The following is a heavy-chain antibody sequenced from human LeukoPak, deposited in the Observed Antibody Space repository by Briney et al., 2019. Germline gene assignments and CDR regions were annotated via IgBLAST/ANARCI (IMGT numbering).Heavy chain of an antibody. Sequence: GGSLRLSCAASGFTFSSYSMNWVRQAPGKGLEWVSYISSSSSTIYYADSVKGRFTISRDNAKNSLYLQMNSLRAEDTAVYYCASKAYSSSSYYYYMDVWGKGTTVTVSS. D-gene: IGHD6-6*01. CDR1: GFTFSSYS. CDR2: ISSSSSTI. V-gene: IGHV3-48*01. J-gene: IGHJ6*03. CDR3: ASKAYSSSSYYYYMDV.